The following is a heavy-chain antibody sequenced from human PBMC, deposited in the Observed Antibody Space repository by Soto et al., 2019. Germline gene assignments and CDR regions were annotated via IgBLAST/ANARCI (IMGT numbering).Heavy chain of an antibody. CDR3: ARDGDRLRPLDY. Sequence: EVQLVESGGGLVKPGGSLRLSCAASGFTFSSYSMNWVRQAPGKGLEWVSSISSSSSYIYYADSVKGRFTISRDNAKNSLYMQMNSLRAEDTAVYYCARDGDRLRPLDYWGQGTLVTVSS. D-gene: IGHD7-27*01. V-gene: IGHV3-21*01. CDR1: GFTFSSYS. J-gene: IGHJ4*02. CDR2: ISSSSSYI.